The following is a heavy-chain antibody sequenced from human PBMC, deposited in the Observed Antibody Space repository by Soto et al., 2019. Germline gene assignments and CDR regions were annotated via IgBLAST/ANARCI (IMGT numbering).Heavy chain of an antibody. CDR1: GGTFSSYA. J-gene: IGHJ4*02. V-gene: IGHV1-69*01. Sequence: QVQLVQSGAEVQKPGSSVKVSCKASGGTFSSYAISWVRQAPGQGLEWMGGIIPIFGTANYSQKFQGRVTITADESTSTAYMELSRLRSEDTAVYYCARARGEYSSSSRPFDYWGQGTLVTVSS. CDR2: IIPIFGTA. CDR3: ARARGEYSSSSRPFDY. D-gene: IGHD6-6*01.